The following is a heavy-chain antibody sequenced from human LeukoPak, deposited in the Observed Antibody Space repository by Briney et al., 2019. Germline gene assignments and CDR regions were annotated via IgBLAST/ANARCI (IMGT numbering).Heavy chain of an antibody. CDR2: ISSSGSTI. Sequence: GGSLRLSCAASGFTFSSYEMNWVRQAPGKGLEWVSYISSSGSTIYYADSVKGRFTISRDNAKNSLYLQMNSLRAEDTAVYYCARDCGGDCYQGFDYWGQGTLVTVSS. J-gene: IGHJ4*02. D-gene: IGHD2-21*02. CDR3: ARDCGGDCYQGFDY. CDR1: GFTFSSYE. V-gene: IGHV3-48*03.